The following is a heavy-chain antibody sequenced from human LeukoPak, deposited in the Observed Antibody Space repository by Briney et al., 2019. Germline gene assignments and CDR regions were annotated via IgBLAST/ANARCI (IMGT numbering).Heavy chain of an antibody. Sequence: SQTLSLTCAISGDSVSSNSAAWNWIRQSPSRGLEWLGRTYYRSKWYNDYSVSVKSRITINPDTSKNQFSLQLNSVTPEDTAVYFCASGGYPAFDSWGQGTLVTVSA. V-gene: IGHV6-1*01. D-gene: IGHD3-16*01. CDR1: GDSVSSNSAA. CDR2: TYYRSKWYN. J-gene: IGHJ4*02. CDR3: ASGGYPAFDS.